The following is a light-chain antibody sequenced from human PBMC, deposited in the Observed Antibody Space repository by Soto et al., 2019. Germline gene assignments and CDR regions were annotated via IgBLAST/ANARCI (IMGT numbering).Light chain of an antibody. CDR3: QHHS. CDR2: DAS. J-gene: IGKJ4*01. CDR1: QSISSW. V-gene: IGKV1-5*01. Sequence: DIQMTQSPSTLSASVGDRVTITCRASQSISSWLAWYQQKPGKAPKLLIYDASSLESGVPSRFSGSGSGTEFTLTISSLQPDDFATYYCQHHSFGGGTKVEIK.